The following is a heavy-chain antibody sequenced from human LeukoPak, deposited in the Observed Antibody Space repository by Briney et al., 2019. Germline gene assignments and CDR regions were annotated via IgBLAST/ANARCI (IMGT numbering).Heavy chain of an antibody. V-gene: IGHV1-2*02. CDR2: INPNSGGT. J-gene: IGHJ5*02. CDR1: GYTFTGDY. Sequence: ASVKVSCKASGYTFTGDYMHWVRQAPGQGLEWMGWINPNSGGTNYAQKFQGRVTMTRDTSISTAYMELSRLRSDDTAVYYCARDQSHYCRADSCYSTWFDPWGQGTLVTVSS. D-gene: IGHD2-15*01. CDR3: ARDQSHYCRADSCYSTWFDP.